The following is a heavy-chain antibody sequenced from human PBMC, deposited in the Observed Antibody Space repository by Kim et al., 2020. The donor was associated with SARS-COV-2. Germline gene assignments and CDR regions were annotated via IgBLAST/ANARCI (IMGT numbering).Heavy chain of an antibody. CDR2: ISYDGSNK. CDR3: ARAQSGSGSYYSAIDY. D-gene: IGHD3-10*01. Sequence: GGSLRLSCAASGFTFSSYAMHWVRQAPGKGLEWVAVISYDGSNKYYADSVKGRFTISRDNSKNTLYLQMNSLRAEDTAVYYCARAQSGSGSYYSAIDYWGQGTLVTVSS. CDR1: GFTFSSYA. J-gene: IGHJ4*02. V-gene: IGHV3-30*04.